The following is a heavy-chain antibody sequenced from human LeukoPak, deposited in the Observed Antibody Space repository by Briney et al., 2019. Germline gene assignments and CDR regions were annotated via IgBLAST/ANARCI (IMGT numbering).Heavy chain of an antibody. CDR2: INSDGSST. D-gene: IGHD6-19*01. CDR1: GFTFSSYG. V-gene: IGHV3-74*01. Sequence: WGSLRLSCAASGFTFSSYGMHWVRQAPGKGLVWVSRINSDGSSTSYADSVKGRFTISRDNAKNTLYLQMNSLRADDAAVYYCARGSIAVAGTITFWGQGTLVTVSS. J-gene: IGHJ4*02. CDR3: ARGSIAVAGTITF.